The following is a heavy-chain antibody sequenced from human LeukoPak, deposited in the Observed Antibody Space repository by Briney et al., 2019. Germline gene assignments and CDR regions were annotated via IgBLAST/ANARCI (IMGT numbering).Heavy chain of an antibody. J-gene: IGHJ4*02. D-gene: IGHD6-13*01. CDR1: GFTFSSYG. CDR2: ISDDGRNK. V-gene: IGHV3-30*18. CDR3: AKEHSSSWYYFDS. Sequence: GGSLRLSCAASGFTFSSYGMHWVRQAPGKGLEWVAVISDDGRNKYYVDSVKGRFTISGDNFKNMLYLQMNSLRVEDTAVYFCAKEHSSSWYYFDSWGQGTLVTVSS.